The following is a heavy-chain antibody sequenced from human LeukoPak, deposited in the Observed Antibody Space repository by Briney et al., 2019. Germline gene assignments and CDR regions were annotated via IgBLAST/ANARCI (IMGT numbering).Heavy chain of an antibody. J-gene: IGHJ4*02. Sequence: GGSLRLSCTASGFTFGDYAMSWFRQAPGKGLEWVGFIRSKAYGGTTEYAASVKGRFTISRDDSKSIAYLQMNSLKTEDTAVYYCTRDPGYCSGGSCYRFDYWGQGTLVTVSS. CDR3: TRDPGYCSGGSCYRFDY. CDR2: IRSKAYGGTT. V-gene: IGHV3-49*03. D-gene: IGHD2-15*01. CDR1: GFTFGDYA.